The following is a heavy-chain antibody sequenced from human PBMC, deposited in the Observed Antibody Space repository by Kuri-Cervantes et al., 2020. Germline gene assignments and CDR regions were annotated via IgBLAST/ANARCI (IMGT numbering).Heavy chain of an antibody. CDR3: AREGYYGSGSSYYYYYMDV. Sequence: SCAVYGGSFSGYYWSWIRQPPGKGLEWIGEINHSGSTNYNPSLKSRVTISVDKSKNQFSLKLSSVTAADTAVYYCAREGYYGSGSSYYYYYMDVWGKGTTVTVSS. CDR1: GGSFSGYY. D-gene: IGHD3-10*01. J-gene: IGHJ6*03. V-gene: IGHV4-34*01. CDR2: INHSGST.